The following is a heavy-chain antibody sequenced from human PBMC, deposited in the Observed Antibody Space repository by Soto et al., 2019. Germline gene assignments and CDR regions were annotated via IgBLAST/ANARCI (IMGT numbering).Heavy chain of an antibody. Sequence: GGSLRLSCAASGFTFSSYSMNWVRQAPGKGLEWVSSISSSSSYIYYADSVKGRFTISRDNAKNSLYLQMNSLRAEDTAVYYCAREGRAVTPYDYYYYYYMDVWGKGTTVTVSS. J-gene: IGHJ6*03. CDR3: AREGRAVTPYDYYYYYYMDV. CDR2: ISSSSSYI. CDR1: GFTFSSYS. D-gene: IGHD3-3*01. V-gene: IGHV3-21*01.